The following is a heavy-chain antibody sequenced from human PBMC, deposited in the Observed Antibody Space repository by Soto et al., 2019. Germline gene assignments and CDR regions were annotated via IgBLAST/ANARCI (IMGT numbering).Heavy chain of an antibody. D-gene: IGHD5-18*01. J-gene: IGHJ4*02. CDR3: ARPFGDTAMVIDY. V-gene: IGHV5-51*01. CDR1: GYNFSRNW. CDR2: IYPGDSDT. Sequence: GESLKISCKGSGYNFSRNWIGWVRQMPGKVLEWMGIIYPGDSDTRYSPSFQGQVTISADKSINTAYLQWSSLKASDSAIYYCARPFGDTAMVIDYWGQGXQVTVYS.